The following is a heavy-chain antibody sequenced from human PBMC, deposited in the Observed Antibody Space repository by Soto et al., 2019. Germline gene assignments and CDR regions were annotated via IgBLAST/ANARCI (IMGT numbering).Heavy chain of an antibody. Sequence: QLQLQESGPGLVKPSETLSLTCTVSGGSISSSSYYWGWIRQPPGKGLEWIGSIYYSGSTYYNPSLKSRVTISVDTSKNQFSLKLSSVTAADTAVYYCASPPNDSYYGDYDWYFDIWGRGTLVTVSS. CDR2: IYYSGST. D-gene: IGHD4-17*01. J-gene: IGHJ2*01. CDR1: GGSISSSSYY. CDR3: ASPPNDSYYGDYDWYFDI. V-gene: IGHV4-39*01.